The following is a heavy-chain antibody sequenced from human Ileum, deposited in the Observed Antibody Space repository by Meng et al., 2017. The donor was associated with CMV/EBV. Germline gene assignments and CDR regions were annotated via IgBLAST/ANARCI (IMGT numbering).Heavy chain of an antibody. CDR1: GFTFSSYA. J-gene: IGHJ4*02. V-gene: IGHV3-23*01. Sequence: GESLKISCAASGFTFSSYAMNWVGQAPGKGLEWVSGISASRGSTHYADSVKGRFTISRDNSKNPLYLQMNSLRAEDTAVYYCALPHTPLPRVDYWGQGTLVTVSS. CDR2: ISASRGST. D-gene: IGHD1-14*01. CDR3: ALPHTPLPRVDY.